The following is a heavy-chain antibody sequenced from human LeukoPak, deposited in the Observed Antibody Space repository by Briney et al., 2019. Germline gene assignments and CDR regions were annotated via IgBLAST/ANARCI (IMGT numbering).Heavy chain of an antibody. J-gene: IGHJ4*02. D-gene: IGHD3-10*01. V-gene: IGHV4-39*01. CDR2: IYYSGST. CDR3: ARQRGLLWFGELLPPNNFDY. CDR1: GGSISSSSYY. Sequence: SETLSLTCTVSGGSISSSSYYWGWIRQPPGKGLEWIGSIYYSGSTYYNPSLKSRVTISVDTSKNQFSLKLSSVTAADTAVYYCARQRGLLWFGELLPPNNFDYWGQGTLVTVSP.